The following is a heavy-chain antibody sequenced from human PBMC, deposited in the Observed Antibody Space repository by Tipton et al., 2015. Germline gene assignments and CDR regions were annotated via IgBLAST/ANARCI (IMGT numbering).Heavy chain of an antibody. CDR3: ACQDYNSLTRDYQTVDY. Sequence: TLSLTCTVSGGSISNSNYYWGWIRQPPGKGLERIGSISHSAKTYYNQPLKSLVTMSRDTSKNQFSLKLTSVTAADTAVYYCACQDYNSLTRDYQTVDYWGQGTLVTVSS. CDR2: ISHSAKT. V-gene: IGHV4-39*07. CDR1: GGSISNSNYY. J-gene: IGHJ4*02. D-gene: IGHD3-9*01.